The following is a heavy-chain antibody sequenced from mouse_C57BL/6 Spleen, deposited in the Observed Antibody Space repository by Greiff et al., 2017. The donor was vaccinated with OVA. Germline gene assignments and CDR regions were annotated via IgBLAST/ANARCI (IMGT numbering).Heavy chain of an antibody. D-gene: IGHD1-1*01. CDR1: GYTFTSYW. CDR3: ARDEGYYYGSSYGAMDY. J-gene: IGHJ4*01. Sequence: VQLQQPGAELVKPGASVKVSCKASGYTFTSYWMHWVKQRPGQGLEWIGNINPSNGGTNYNEKFKSKATLTVDKSSSTAYMQLSSLTSEDSAVYYCARDEGYYYGSSYGAMDYWGQGTSVTVSS. CDR2: INPSNGGT. V-gene: IGHV1-53*01.